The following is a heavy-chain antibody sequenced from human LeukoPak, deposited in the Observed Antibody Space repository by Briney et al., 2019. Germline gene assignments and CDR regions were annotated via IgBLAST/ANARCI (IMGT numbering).Heavy chain of an antibody. CDR2: ISGSGGST. D-gene: IGHD2-15*01. J-gene: IGHJ4*02. Sequence: PGGSLRLSCAASGFTFSSYAMSWVRQAPGKGLEWVSAISGSGGSTYYADSVKGRFTISRDNSKNTLYLQMNSLRAEDTAVYYCAKVGSGGRSPAEFDYWGQGTLVTVSS. CDR3: AKVGSGGRSPAEFDY. V-gene: IGHV3-23*01. CDR1: GFTFSSYA.